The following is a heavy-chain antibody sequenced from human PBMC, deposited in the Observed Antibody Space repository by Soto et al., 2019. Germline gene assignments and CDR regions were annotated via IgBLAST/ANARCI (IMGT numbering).Heavy chain of an antibody. Sequence: QVQLVECGGGVVQPGRSLRLSCAASGFTFSNYGMHWVRQVPGKGLEWVAVISYDGNNKYYADSVKGRFTISRDNSKNTLYLQMNSLRDEDTAVYYCAKVVDSRFLEWLYGLDVWGQGTTVTVSS. V-gene: IGHV3-30*18. CDR2: ISYDGNNK. CDR1: GFTFSNYG. J-gene: IGHJ6*02. CDR3: AKVVDSRFLEWLYGLDV. D-gene: IGHD3-3*01.